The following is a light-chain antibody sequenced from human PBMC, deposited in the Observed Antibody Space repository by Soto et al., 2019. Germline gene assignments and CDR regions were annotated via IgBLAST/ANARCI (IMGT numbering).Light chain of an antibody. CDR2: GTS. CDR1: QGVSSNY. CDR3: QHYGSSRT. V-gene: IGKV3-20*01. Sequence: EIVLTQSPGTLSLSPGERATLSCRASQGVSSNYLAWYQQKSGQAPRLLLYGTSSGATSIPERFSGSGSGTDFTLTISRLEPEDSAVYYCQHYGSSRTFGQGTKVDIK. J-gene: IGKJ1*01.